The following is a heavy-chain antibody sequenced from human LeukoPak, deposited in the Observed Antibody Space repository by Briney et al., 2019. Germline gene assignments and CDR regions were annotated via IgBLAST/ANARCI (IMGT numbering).Heavy chain of an antibody. Sequence: ASVKVSCTASGYTFTSLDINWMRQTPGQGLEWLGWMSPRNGNTGYAQEFQGGVTMTGDTSKTTAYLELSSLTSDDTAIYYCARGVDAGVDYWGQGTLITVSS. CDR3: ARGVDAGVDY. V-gene: IGHV1-8*02. D-gene: IGHD2-8*01. CDR1: GYTFTSLD. J-gene: IGHJ4*02. CDR2: MSPRNGNT.